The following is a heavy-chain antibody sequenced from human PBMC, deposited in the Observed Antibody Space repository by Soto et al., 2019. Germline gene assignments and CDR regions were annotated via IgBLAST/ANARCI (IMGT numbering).Heavy chain of an antibody. CDR3: ARDLSKGGYFDY. D-gene: IGHD3-16*01. CDR2: IWYDGSNI. J-gene: IGHJ4*02. CDR1: GFTFSSYS. Sequence: GGSLRLSCAASGFTFSSYSMNWVRQAPGKGLEWVAFIWYDGSNIYYADSVRGRFTISRDNSKNTLYLQMNSLRAEDTAVYYCARDLSKGGYFDYWGQGTLVTVSS. V-gene: IGHV3-33*08.